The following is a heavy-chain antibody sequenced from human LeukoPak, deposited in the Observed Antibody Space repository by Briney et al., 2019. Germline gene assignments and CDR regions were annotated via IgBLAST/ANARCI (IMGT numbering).Heavy chain of an antibody. CDR1: GGSFSGYY. Sequence: SETLSLTCAVYGGSFSGYYWSWIRQPPGKGLEWIGEINHSGSTNYNPSLKSRVTISVDTSKNQFSLKLSSVTAADTAVYYCARGRYYGSGSYSLWGQGTLVPVSP. J-gene: IGHJ4*02. V-gene: IGHV4-34*01. CDR3: ARGRYYGSGSYSL. D-gene: IGHD3-10*01. CDR2: INHSGST.